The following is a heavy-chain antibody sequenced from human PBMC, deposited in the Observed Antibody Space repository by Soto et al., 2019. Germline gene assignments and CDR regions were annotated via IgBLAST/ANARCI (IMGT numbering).Heavy chain of an antibody. D-gene: IGHD2-15*01. CDR1: GGAFSDYA. Sequence: GASVKVSCTASGGAFSDYAFSWVRQAPGQGLEWLGGIMPIFRAPDYAQKFQGRVTITADEFTRTAYMEMNSLRSEDTAVYYCASWLKGPDIGNYYYGMDVWGQGTTVTVSS. CDR2: IMPIFRAP. V-gene: IGHV1-69*13. CDR3: ASWLKGPDIGNYYYGMDV. J-gene: IGHJ6*02.